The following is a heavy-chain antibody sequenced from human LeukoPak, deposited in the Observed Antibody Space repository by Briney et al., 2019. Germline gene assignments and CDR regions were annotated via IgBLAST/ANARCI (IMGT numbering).Heavy chain of an antibody. J-gene: IGHJ6*02. CDR3: AKGSKLAIYGMDV. Sequence: GGSLRLSCAASGFTVSSNYMSWVRQAPGKGLEWVSVIYSGGSTYYADSVKGRFTISRDNSKNTLYLQMNSLGAEDTAVYYCAKGSKLAIYGMDVWGQGTTVTVSS. D-gene: IGHD6-6*01. V-gene: IGHV3-53*01. CDR2: IYSGGST. CDR1: GFTVSSNY.